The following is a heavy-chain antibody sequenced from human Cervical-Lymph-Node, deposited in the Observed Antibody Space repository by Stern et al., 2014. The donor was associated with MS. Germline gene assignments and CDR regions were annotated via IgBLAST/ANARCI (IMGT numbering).Heavy chain of an antibody. Sequence: QVQLEQSGPGVKKPWSSLYVSCTASGDTISRLAYSWVRHPPRQGLELMGGMIPLSGTTTYSQKFQGRVKVTADESTSTANMEMTSLRYEDTAVYYCAGTTPAWDNPCHFYGMDVWGQGTTVTVSS. CDR3: AGTTPAWDNPCHFYGMDV. CDR1: GDTISRLA. J-gene: IGHJ6*02. CDR2: MIPLSGTT. D-gene: IGHD1-14*01. V-gene: IGHV1-69*01.